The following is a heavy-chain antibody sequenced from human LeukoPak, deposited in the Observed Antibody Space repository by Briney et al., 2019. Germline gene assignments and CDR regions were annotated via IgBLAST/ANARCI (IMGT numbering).Heavy chain of an antibody. CDR3: ARGGWEHLLDY. Sequence: PSETLSLTCAVYGGSFSGDYWSWIRQPPGKGLEWTGEINHSGSTNYNPSLQSRVTISVDRSKNQFSLKLSSVTAADTAVYYCARGGWEHLLDYWGQGTLVTVSP. V-gene: IGHV4-34*01. CDR2: INHSGST. CDR1: GGSFSGDY. D-gene: IGHD4-23*01. J-gene: IGHJ4*02.